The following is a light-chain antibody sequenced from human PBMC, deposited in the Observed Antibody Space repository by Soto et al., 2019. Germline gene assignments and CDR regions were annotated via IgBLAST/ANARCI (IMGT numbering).Light chain of an antibody. CDR2: GAS. CDR1: QSVSSD. J-gene: IGKJ1*01. Sequence: EIVMTQSPATLSVSPGERATLSCRASQSVSSDLAWYQQKPGQAPRLLIYGASTRATGIPARFSGSGSGTEFTLTISRLQSEDFAVYYCQQYNNWPWTFGQGTKVDI. V-gene: IGKV3-15*01. CDR3: QQYNNWPWT.